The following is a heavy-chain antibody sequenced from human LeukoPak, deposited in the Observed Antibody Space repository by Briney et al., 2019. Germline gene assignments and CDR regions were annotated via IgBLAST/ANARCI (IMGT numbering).Heavy chain of an antibody. Sequence: PGGSLRLCCEASGCTFSSECMQWVRQAPGKGLVWVSRINSDGSSPSYADSVKGRFTISRDNSKNTLYLQMNNLSAEDTAVYYCARETSGSFPYWGQGTLVTVSS. CDR3: ARETSGSFPY. J-gene: IGHJ4*02. CDR2: INSDGSSP. V-gene: IGHV3-74*01. D-gene: IGHD2-15*01. CDR1: GCTFSSEC.